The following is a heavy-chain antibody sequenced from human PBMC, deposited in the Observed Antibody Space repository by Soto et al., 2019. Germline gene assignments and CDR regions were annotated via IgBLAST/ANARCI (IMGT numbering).Heavy chain of an antibody. D-gene: IGHD5-18*01. CDR1: GGSVSSGSYY. V-gene: IGHV4-61*01. Sequence: ETLSLTCTVSGGSVSSGSYYWSWIRQPPGKGLEWIGYIYYSGSTNYNPSLKSRVTISVDTSKNQFSLKLSSVTAADTAVYYCAREGYNFDYWGQGTLVTVSS. CDR2: IYYSGST. CDR3: AREGYNFDY. J-gene: IGHJ4*02.